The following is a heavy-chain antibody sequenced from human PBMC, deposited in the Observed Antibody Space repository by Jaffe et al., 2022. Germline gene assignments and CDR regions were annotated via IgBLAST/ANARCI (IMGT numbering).Heavy chain of an antibody. J-gene: IGHJ4*02. Sequence: EVQLLESGGGLVQPGGSLRLSCAASGFTFSSYAMSWVRQAPGKGLEWISAITNTGHDTYHADSVKGRFTISRDNSKNTLYLQMNSLRAEDTAVYYCAKGSSSSRPYYFDYWGQGTLVTVSS. D-gene: IGHD6-13*01. V-gene: IGHV3-23*01. CDR1: GFTFSSYA. CDR2: ITNTGHDT. CDR3: AKGSSSSRPYYFDY.